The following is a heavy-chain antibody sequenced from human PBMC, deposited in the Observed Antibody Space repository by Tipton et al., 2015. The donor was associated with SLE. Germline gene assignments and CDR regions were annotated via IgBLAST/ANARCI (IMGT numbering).Heavy chain of an antibody. CDR1: GGSFSGYY. CDR2: INHSGST. D-gene: IGHD3-22*01. CDR3: ARDWAIYDGTGYYRYFDY. V-gene: IGHV4-34*01. J-gene: IGHJ4*02. Sequence: TLSLTCAVYGGSFSGYYWSWIRQPPGKGLEWIGEINHSGSTSYNPSLKSRVTVSVDTSKNQFSLKLSSVTAADTAVYYCARDWAIYDGTGYYRYFDYWGQGTLVTVSS.